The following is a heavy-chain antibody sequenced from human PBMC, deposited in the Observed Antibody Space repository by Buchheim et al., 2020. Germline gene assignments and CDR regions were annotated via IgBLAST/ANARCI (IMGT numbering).Heavy chain of an antibody. Sequence: EVQLVESGGGLVQPGGSLRLSCAASGFTFSSYCMSWVRQAPGKGLEWVANIKQDGSEKYYVDSVKGRFTISRDNAKNSLYLQMNSLRAEDTAVYYCARAVGLAAAGTPWFDPWGQGTL. D-gene: IGHD6-13*01. CDR2: IKQDGSEK. CDR3: ARAVGLAAAGTPWFDP. J-gene: IGHJ5*02. V-gene: IGHV3-7*01. CDR1: GFTFSSYC.